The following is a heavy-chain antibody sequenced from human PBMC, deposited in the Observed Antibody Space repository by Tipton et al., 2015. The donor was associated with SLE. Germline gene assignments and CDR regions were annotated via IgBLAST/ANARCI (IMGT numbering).Heavy chain of an antibody. V-gene: IGHV4-34*01. CDR1: GGSFSGYY. CDR2: INHSGST. Sequence: GLVKPSETLSLTCAVYGGSFSGYYWSWIRQPPGKGLEWIGEINHSGSTNYNPSLKSRVTISVDTSKNQFSLKLSSVTAADTAVYYCARGWSSGWILSFDYWGQGTLVTVSS. J-gene: IGHJ4*02. CDR3: ARGWSSGWILSFDY. D-gene: IGHD6-19*01.